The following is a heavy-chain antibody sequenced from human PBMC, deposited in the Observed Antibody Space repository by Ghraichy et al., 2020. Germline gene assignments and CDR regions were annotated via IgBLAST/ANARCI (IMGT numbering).Heavy chain of an antibody. J-gene: IGHJ6*02. V-gene: IGHV4-59*01. CDR2: IYYSGST. CDR3: ARVQLVRSYYGMDV. Sequence: SETLSLTCTVSGGSISSYYWSWIRQPPGKGLEWIGYIYYSGSTNYNPSLKSRVTISVDTSKNQFSLKLSSVTAADTAVYYCARVQLVRSYYGMDVWGQGTTVTVSS. CDR1: GGSISSYY. D-gene: IGHD6-13*01.